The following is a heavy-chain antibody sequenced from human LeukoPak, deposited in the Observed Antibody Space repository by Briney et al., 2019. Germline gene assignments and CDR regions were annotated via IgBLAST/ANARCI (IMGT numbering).Heavy chain of an antibody. CDR2: IGTYGGDT. V-gene: IGHV1-18*01. CDR1: TSR. J-gene: IGHJ5*01. D-gene: IGHD3-22*01. CDR3: ARDLWNFYDDSGYNRDFNS. Sequence: ASVKVSCKATSRISWVRQAPGQGLEWMGWIGTYGGDTYYAQKFQGRITVTTDTSTSSVYMELRNLRSDDTAVYYCARDLWNFYDDSGYNRDFNSWGQGTLVTVSS.